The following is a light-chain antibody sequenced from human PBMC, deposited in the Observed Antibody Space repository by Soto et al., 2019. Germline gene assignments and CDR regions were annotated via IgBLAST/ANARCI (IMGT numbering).Light chain of an antibody. Sequence: DMPMTQSPSSLSASVGDRVTITCRASQTIRGYLNWYQQKLGKAPRLLIYAASSLQDEVPSRFSGSGSGSDFTLTISSPQPEDSATYYCQQSYNSPYTFGQGTKLEIK. V-gene: IGKV1-39*01. CDR2: AAS. J-gene: IGKJ2*01. CDR1: QTIRGY. CDR3: QQSYNSPYT.